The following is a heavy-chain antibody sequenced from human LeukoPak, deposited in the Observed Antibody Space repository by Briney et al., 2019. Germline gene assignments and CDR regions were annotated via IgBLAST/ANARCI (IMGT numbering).Heavy chain of an antibody. CDR2: ISSSGSYI. CDR3: ARDVTRELLGIWYAFDI. Sequence: PGGSLRLSCAASGFTVSSNYMSWVRQAPGKGLEWVSSISSSGSYIYYADSVKGRFTISGDNAKNSLYLQMNSLRAEDTAVYYCARDVTRELLGIWYAFDIWGQGTMVTVSS. D-gene: IGHD1-7*01. J-gene: IGHJ3*02. V-gene: IGHV3-21*01. CDR1: GFTVSSNY.